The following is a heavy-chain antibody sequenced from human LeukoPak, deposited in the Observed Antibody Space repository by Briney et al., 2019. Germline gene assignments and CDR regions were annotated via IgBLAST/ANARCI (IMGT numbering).Heavy chain of an antibody. D-gene: IGHD3-22*01. V-gene: IGHV4-30-2*01. J-gene: IGHJ4*02. CDR3: ARGPTYYYDSSGYDY. CDR2: IYHSGST. CDR1: GGSISSGGYS. Sequence: PSETLSLTCAVSGGSISSGGYSWSWIRQPPGKGLEWIGYIYHSGSTYYNPSLKSRVTISVDRSKSQFSLKLSSVTAADTAVYYCARGPTYYYDSSGYDYWGQGTLVTVSS.